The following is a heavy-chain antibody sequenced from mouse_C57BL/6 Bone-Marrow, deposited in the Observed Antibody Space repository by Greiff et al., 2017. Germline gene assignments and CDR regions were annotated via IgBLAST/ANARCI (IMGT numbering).Heavy chain of an antibody. D-gene: IGHD4-1*01. CDR1: GYTFTSYW. J-gene: IGHJ4*01. Sequence: QVQLLQPGAELVKPGASVKLSCKASGYTFTSYWMSWVKQRPGQSLVWFGIFHPYSGSTNYNENFKSKATLTVDKSSSTAYMQLSSLTSEDSAVYYCARAPNWDGDAMDYWGQGTSVTVSA. CDR3: ARAPNWDGDAMDY. CDR2: FHPYSGST. V-gene: IGHV1-64*01.